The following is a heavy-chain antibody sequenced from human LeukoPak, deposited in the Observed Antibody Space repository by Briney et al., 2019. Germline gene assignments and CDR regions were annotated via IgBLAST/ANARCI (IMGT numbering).Heavy chain of an antibody. J-gene: IGHJ2*01. Sequence: SGGSLRLSCAASGFTFSSYAMHWVRQAPGKGLEWVAVISYDGSNKYYADSVKGRFTISRDNSKNTLYLQMNSLRAEDTAVYYCARDWDIVATIRGWNRNWYFDLWGRGTLVTVSS. CDR1: GFTFSSYA. CDR3: ARDWDIVATIRGWNRNWYFDL. V-gene: IGHV3-30-3*01. D-gene: IGHD5-12*01. CDR2: ISYDGSNK.